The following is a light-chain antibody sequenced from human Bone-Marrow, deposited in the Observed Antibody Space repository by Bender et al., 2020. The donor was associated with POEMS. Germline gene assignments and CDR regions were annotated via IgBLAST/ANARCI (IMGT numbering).Light chain of an antibody. V-gene: IGLV2-18*02. J-gene: IGLJ3*02. Sequence: QSALTQPPSVSGSPGQSVAIYCTGASSDVDSYNRVSWYQQSPGTAPKLMIYEISHRPAGVPGRFSGSESGNTASLTISGLQTEDEADYYCSSFTSNVVLFGGGTKLTVL. CDR1: SSDVDSYNR. CDR3: SSFTSNVVL. CDR2: EIS.